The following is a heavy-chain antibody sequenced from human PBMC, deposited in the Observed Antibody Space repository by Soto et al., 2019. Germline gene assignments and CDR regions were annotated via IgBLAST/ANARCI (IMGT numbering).Heavy chain of an antibody. Sequence: PGGSLRLSYAASGFTFSGYSMNWVRQAPGKGLEWVSSISSSSSYIYYADSVKGRFTISRDNAKNSLYLQMNSLRAEDTAVYYCARGGLATFDYWGQGTLVTVSS. CDR3: ARGGLATFDY. D-gene: IGHD5-12*01. J-gene: IGHJ4*02. CDR1: GFTFSGYS. CDR2: ISSSSSYI. V-gene: IGHV3-21*01.